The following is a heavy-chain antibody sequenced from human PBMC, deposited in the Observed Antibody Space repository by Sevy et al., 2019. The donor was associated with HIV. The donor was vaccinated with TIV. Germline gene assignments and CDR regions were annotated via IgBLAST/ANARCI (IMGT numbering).Heavy chain of an antibody. J-gene: IGHJ4*02. Sequence: GGSLRLSCAASGFTFSSYSMNWVRQAPGKGLEWVSSISRSSSYISYVDSVKGRFTISRDNAKNSLYLQMKSLRAEDTAVYYCARIYDIGSYFQYYFDYWGQGILVTVSS. CDR1: GFTFSSYS. D-gene: IGHD3-22*01. CDR2: ISRSSSYI. CDR3: ARIYDIGSYFQYYFDY. V-gene: IGHV3-21*01.